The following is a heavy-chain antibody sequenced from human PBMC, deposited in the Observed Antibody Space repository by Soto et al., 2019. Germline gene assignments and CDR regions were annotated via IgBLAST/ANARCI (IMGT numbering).Heavy chain of an antibody. CDR2: IRSKANSYAT. V-gene: IGHV3-73*01. Sequence: GGSLRLSCAASGFTFSGSAMHWVRQASGKGLEWVGRIRSKANSYATAYAASVKGRFTISRDDSKNTAYLQMNSLKTEYTAVYYCTPLNYYYGMDVWGQGTTVTVSS. J-gene: IGHJ6*02. CDR1: GFTFSGSA. CDR3: TPLNYYYGMDV. D-gene: IGHD2-8*01.